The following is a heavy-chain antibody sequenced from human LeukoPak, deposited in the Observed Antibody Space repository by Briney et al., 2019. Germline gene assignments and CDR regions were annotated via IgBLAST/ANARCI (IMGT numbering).Heavy chain of an antibody. J-gene: IGHJ4*02. Sequence: GASVKVSCKVSGYTLTELSMHWVRQAPGKGLEWMGGFDPEDGETIYAQKFQGRVTMTEDTSTDTAYMELSSLRSEDTAVYYCAILRGPRMNSHYYYDSSGYYFHYWGQGTLVTVSS. CDR2: FDPEDGET. CDR3: AILRGPRMNSHYYYDSSGYYFHY. D-gene: IGHD3-22*01. V-gene: IGHV1-24*01. CDR1: GYTLTELS.